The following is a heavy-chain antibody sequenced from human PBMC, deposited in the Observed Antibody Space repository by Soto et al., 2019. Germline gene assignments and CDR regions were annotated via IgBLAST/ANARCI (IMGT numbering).Heavy chain of an antibody. Sequence: ASVKVSCKASGYTFTSYGISWVRQAPGQGLEWMGWISAYNGNTNYAQRLQGRVTMTTDTSTSTAYMELRSLRSDDTAVYYCARDTSPGSSGSRGGHWGQGTLVTVSS. J-gene: IGHJ4*02. CDR3: ARDTSPGSSGSRGGH. D-gene: IGHD3-22*01. CDR2: ISAYNGNT. CDR1: GYTFTSYG. V-gene: IGHV1-18*01.